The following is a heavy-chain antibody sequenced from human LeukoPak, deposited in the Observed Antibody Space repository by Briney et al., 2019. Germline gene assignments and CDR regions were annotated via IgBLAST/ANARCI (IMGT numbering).Heavy chain of an antibody. CDR2: INHSGST. Sequence: SETLSLTCAVYGGSFSGYYWSWIRQPPGNGLEWIGEINHSGSTNYNPSLKSRVTISVDTSKNQFSLKLSSVTAADTAVYYCASLNSGAGRDGYKMAFDYWGQGTLVTVSS. CDR3: ASLNSGAGRDGYKMAFDY. V-gene: IGHV4-34*01. CDR1: GGSFSGYY. D-gene: IGHD5-12*01. J-gene: IGHJ4*02.